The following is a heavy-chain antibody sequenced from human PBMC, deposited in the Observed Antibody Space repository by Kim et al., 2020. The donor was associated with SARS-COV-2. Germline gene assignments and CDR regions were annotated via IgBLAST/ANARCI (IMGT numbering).Heavy chain of an antibody. J-gene: IGHJ4*02. D-gene: IGHD3-10*01. Sequence: GYAQKFQGRVTMTRNTSISTAYMELSSLRSEDTAVYYCARVERGSRVFFYWGQGTLVTVSS. V-gene: IGHV1-8*01. CDR3: ARVERGSRVFFY.